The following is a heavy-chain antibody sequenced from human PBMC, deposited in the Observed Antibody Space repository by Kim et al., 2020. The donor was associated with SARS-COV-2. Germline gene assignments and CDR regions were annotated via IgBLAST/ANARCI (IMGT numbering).Heavy chain of an antibody. CDR1: GFTFSSYA. J-gene: IGHJ5*02. V-gene: IGHV3-23*01. CDR3: AKAAAIYNWFDP. D-gene: IGHD6-13*01. Sequence: GGSLRLSCAASGFTFSSYAMSWVRQAPGKGLEWVSAISNRGVSTFYADSVKGRFTISRDNSQNTLYLQMNSLRAEDMAIYYCAKAAAIYNWFDPWGQGTLVTVSS. CDR2: ISNRGVST.